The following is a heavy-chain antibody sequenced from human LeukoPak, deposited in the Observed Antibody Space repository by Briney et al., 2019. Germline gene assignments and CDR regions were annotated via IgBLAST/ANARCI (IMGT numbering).Heavy chain of an antibody. CDR2: ISGSGGST. J-gene: IGHJ4*02. D-gene: IGHD3-3*01. CDR1: GFTFNDHA. V-gene: IGHV3-23*01. CDR3: ARGGQNFDFWRFDY. Sequence: GGSLRLSCAGSGFTFNDHAMSWVRQAPGKGLEWVSSISGSGGSTYYADYVKGRSTISGDNSKNVVYFETHSLRGEDTAVYFCARGGQNFDFWRFDYWGQGTLVVVSS.